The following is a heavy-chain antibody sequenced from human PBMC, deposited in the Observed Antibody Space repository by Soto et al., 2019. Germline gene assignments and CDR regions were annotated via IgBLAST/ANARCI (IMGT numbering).Heavy chain of an antibody. CDR1: GASISSSY. J-gene: IGHJ4*02. CDR2: IFHSGST. V-gene: IGHV4-59*01. CDR3: ARGGNRYRSPSSGVGGFDY. D-gene: IGHD2-15*01. Sequence: PSETLSLTCTVSGASISSSYWSWIRQPPGKGLEWIGYIFHSGSTNYNPSLKSRVTISVDTSKNQFSLNLSSLTTADTAVYFCARGGNRYRSPSSGVGGFDYWGQGTLVTLSS.